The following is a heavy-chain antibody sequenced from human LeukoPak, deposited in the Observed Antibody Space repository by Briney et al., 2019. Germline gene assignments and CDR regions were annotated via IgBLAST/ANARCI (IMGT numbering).Heavy chain of an antibody. V-gene: IGHV4-34*01. Sequence: SETLSLTCAVYGGSFSGYYWSWIRQPPGKGLEWIGEINHSGSTNYNPSLKSRVTISVDTSKNQFSLKLSSVTAADTAVYYCAREPREGIAAAGFDYWGQGTLVTVSS. CDR2: INHSGST. CDR1: GGSFSGYY. D-gene: IGHD6-13*01. J-gene: IGHJ4*02. CDR3: AREPREGIAAAGFDY.